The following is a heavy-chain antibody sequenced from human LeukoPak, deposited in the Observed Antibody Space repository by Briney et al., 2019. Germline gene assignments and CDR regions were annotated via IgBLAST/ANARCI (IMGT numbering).Heavy chain of an antibody. Sequence: GRSLRLSCAASGFTFSSYGMHWVRQAPGKGLEWVAVISYDGSNKYYADSVKGRFTISRDNSKSPLYLHMDSLRAEDTALYYCAKDLRCTDGSCKYFESWGQGTLVTVSS. CDR1: GFTFSSYG. J-gene: IGHJ4*02. D-gene: IGHD2-15*01. V-gene: IGHV3-30*18. CDR3: AKDLRCTDGSCKYFES. CDR2: ISYDGSNK.